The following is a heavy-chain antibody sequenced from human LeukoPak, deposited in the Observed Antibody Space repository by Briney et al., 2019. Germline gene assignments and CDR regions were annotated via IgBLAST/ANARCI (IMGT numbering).Heavy chain of an antibody. CDR3: ARVWFGSHDY. Sequence: PGGSLILSCTVSGFTFSNYWMRWVRQAPGKGLEWVASIDKNGREKRYVDSVEGRFTISRDNAKNSVYLQMTSLRAEDTAVYYCARVWFGSHDYWGQGTLVTVSS. V-gene: IGHV3-7*01. D-gene: IGHD3-10*01. CDR2: IDKNGREK. J-gene: IGHJ4*02. CDR1: GFTFSNYW.